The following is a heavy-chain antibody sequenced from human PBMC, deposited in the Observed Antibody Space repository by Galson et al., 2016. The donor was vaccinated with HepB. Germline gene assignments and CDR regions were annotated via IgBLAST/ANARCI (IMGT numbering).Heavy chain of an antibody. Sequence: SVQVSCKASGGTFTNHDVTCVRQAPGQGLVWMGGVIPTLELLKTAQKFQDRVTITADKSTNTVYLELSRLTSEDTAIYYCTRVPDLQIVWYFDLWGRGTLVTVSS. J-gene: IGHJ2*01. CDR2: VIPTLELL. CDR1: GGTFTNHD. D-gene: IGHD1-14*01. V-gene: IGHV1-69*10. CDR3: TRVPDLQIVWYFDL.